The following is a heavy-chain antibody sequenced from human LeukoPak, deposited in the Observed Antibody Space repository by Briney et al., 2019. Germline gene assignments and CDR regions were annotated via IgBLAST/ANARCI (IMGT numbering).Heavy chain of an antibody. V-gene: IGHV3-74*01. Sequence: GGSLRLSCAASGFTFSSHWMHWVRQVPGKGLVWVSRINRDGSSTNYADAVKGRFTISRDNAKNSLYLQMNSLRAEDTAVYYCARACGSWRCAFDIWGQGTMVTVSS. J-gene: IGHJ3*02. CDR1: GFTFSSHW. CDR3: ARACGSWRCAFDI. D-gene: IGHD1-26*01. CDR2: INRDGSST.